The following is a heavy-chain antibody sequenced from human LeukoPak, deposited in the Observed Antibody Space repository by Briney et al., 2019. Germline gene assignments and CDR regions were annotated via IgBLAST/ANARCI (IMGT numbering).Heavy chain of an antibody. Sequence: GASVKVSCKASGGTFSSYAISWVRQAPGQGLEWMGGIIPIFGTANYAQKFQGRVTMTEDTSTDTAYMELSSLRSEDTAVYYCATAEKHRSVATPHDYWGQGTLVTVSS. CDR2: IIPIFGTA. CDR1: GGTFSSYA. D-gene: IGHD5-12*01. CDR3: ATAEKHRSVATPHDY. J-gene: IGHJ4*02. V-gene: IGHV1-69*06.